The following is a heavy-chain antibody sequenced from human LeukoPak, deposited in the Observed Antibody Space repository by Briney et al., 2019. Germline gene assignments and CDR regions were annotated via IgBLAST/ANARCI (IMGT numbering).Heavy chain of an antibody. CDR3: ARDRIAVAVFDY. V-gene: IGHV3-30-3*01. J-gene: IGHJ4*02. CDR2: ISYDGSNK. D-gene: IGHD6-19*01. Sequence: GGSLRLSRAASGFTFSSYAMHWVRQAPGKGLEWVAVISYDGSNKHYADSVKGRFTISRDNSKNTLYLQMNSLRPEDTAVYYCARDRIAVAVFDYWGQGTLVTVSS. CDR1: GFTFSSYA.